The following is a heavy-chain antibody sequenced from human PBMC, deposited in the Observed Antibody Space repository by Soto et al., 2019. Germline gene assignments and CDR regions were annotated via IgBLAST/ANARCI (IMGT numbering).Heavy chain of an antibody. CDR2: ISGSGGST. CDR1: GFTFSSYA. Sequence: HPGGSVRLSCAASGFTFSSYAMSWVRQAPGKGLEWVSAISGSGGSTYYADSVKGRFTISRDNSKNTLYLQMNSLRAEDTAVYYCAKDGPWIQLCYHSYWGQGTLVTVSS. D-gene: IGHD5-18*01. CDR3: AKDGPWIQLCYHSY. J-gene: IGHJ4*02. V-gene: IGHV3-23*01.